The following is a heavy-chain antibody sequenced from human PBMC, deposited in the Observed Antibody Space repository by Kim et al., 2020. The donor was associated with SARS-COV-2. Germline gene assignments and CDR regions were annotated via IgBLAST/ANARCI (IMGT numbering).Heavy chain of an antibody. CDR1: GGSFSGYY. Sequence: SETLSLTCAVYGGSFSGYYWSWIRQPPGKGLEWIGEINHSGSTNYNPSLKSRVTISVDTSKNQFSLKLSSVTAADTAVYYCARGVVVVPAAIPNYFDYWGQGTLVTVSS. V-gene: IGHV4-34*01. CDR3: ARGVVVVPAAIPNYFDY. D-gene: IGHD2-2*02. CDR2: INHSGST. J-gene: IGHJ4*02.